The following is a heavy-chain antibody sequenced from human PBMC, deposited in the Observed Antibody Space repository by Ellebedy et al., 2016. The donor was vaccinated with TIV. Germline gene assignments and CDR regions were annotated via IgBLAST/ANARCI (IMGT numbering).Heavy chain of an antibody. CDR2: TSFDGRNT. J-gene: IGHJ2*01. CDR1: GFTFSVFG. D-gene: IGHD2-15*01. CDR3: ARDMSCSGGSCYHGYWYFDL. V-gene: IGHV3-30*04. Sequence: PGGSLRLSCAASGFTFSVFGMHWVRQTPGKGLEWVALTSFDGRNTWYADSVKGRFTISRDNSKNTLFLQMNSLRTVDTAVYYCARDMSCSGGSCYHGYWYFDLWGRGTLVTVSS.